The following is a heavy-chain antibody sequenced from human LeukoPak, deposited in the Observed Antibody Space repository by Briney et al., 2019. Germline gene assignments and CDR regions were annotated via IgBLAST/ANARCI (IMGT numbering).Heavy chain of an antibody. J-gene: IGHJ4*02. CDR2: INPNSDGT. CDR3: ARWLVRGFIFSPFDY. D-gene: IGHD3-10*01. Sequence: ASVKVSCKAFGYTFTDYFIHWVRHAPGQGLEWMGWINPNSDGTNYAQKFQGRVTMTSDTSISTAYMELSSLTSDDTAVYYCARWLVRGFIFSPFDYWGQGTLVTVSS. CDR1: GYTFTDYF. V-gene: IGHV1-2*02.